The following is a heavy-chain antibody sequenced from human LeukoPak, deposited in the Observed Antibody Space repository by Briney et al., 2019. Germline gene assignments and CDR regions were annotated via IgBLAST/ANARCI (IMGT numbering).Heavy chain of an antibody. J-gene: IGHJ5*02. D-gene: IGHD3-22*01. CDR1: GGSISSYY. Sequence: PSETLSLTCTVSGGSISSYYWSWIRQPPGKGLEWIGYIYYSGSTNYNPSLKSRVTISVDTSKNQFSLKLSSVTAADTAVYYCARMTYYYDSSGYSPDFCNWFDPWGQGTLVTVSS. V-gene: IGHV4-59*01. CDR2: IYYSGST. CDR3: ARMTYYYDSSGYSPDFCNWFDP.